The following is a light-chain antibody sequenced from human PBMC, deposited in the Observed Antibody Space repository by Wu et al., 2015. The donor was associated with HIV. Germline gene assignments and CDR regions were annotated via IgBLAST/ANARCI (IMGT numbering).Light chain of an antibody. CDR3: QQYGTSPIT. CDR2: DSS. J-gene: IGKJ5*01. Sequence: DIVLTQSPVILSLSPGERATLSCRASQTVNSYLAWYQQRSGQAPRLLIYDSSIRATGIPARFRGSGSGTDFTLTISSVDPEDFAVYYCQQYGTSPITFGQGTRLENK. V-gene: IGKV3-11*01. CDR1: QTVNSY.